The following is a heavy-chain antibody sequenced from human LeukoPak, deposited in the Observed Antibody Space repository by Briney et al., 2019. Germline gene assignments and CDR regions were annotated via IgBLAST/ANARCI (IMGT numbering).Heavy chain of an antibody. J-gene: IGHJ5*02. Sequence: GESLKISCKGSGYSFTSYWIVWVRQMPGKGLEWMGIIYPGDSDTRYSPSFQGQVTISADKSISTAYLQWSSLKASDTAMYYCERQVVPAAISSLSWFDPWGQGTLVTVSS. CDR2: IYPGDSDT. D-gene: IGHD2-2*01. V-gene: IGHV5-51*01. CDR3: ERQVVPAAISSLSWFDP. CDR1: GYSFTSYW.